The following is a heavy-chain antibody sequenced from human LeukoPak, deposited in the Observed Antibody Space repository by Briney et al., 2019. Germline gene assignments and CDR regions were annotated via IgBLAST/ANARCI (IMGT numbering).Heavy chain of an antibody. J-gene: IGHJ2*01. CDR3: ARAPRWYLYPQFYWYFDL. CDR1: GGSFSGYY. D-gene: IGHD6-13*01. CDR2: INHSGST. Sequence: SETLSLTCAVYGGSFSGYYWSRIRQPPGKGLEWIGEINHSGSTNYNPSLKSRVTISVDTSKNQFSLKLSSVTAADTAVYYCARAPRWYLYPQFYWYFDLWGRGTLVTVSS. V-gene: IGHV4-34*01.